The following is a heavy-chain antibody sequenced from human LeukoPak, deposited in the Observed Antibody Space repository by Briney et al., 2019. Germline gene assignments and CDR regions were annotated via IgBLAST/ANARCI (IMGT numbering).Heavy chain of an antibody. J-gene: IGHJ6*02. Sequence: GGALRLSCAASGVTFSRYWIRWVCQAPGRGVEGGAHIKEDGSEKYYVESVKRPFTISRDNAKNSPSLQMNSLRGEATAVYSRAIGGVMIVTPLYYSYALYLWGQGTPLTVYS. CDR2: IKEDGSEK. V-gene: IGHV3-7*01. CDR1: GVTFSRYW. D-gene: IGHD2-8*02. CDR3: AIGGVMIVTPLYYSYALYL.